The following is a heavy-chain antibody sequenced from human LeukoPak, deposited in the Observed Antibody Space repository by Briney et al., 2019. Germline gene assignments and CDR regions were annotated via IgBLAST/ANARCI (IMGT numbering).Heavy chain of an antibody. D-gene: IGHD2-2*01. Sequence: ASVTVSCMASGYTFTGYYMHWVRQAPGQGLEWMGWIKPKSGGTNYAQTLEGRVTITRDTSISTAYMELSRLRSDDTAVYYCARGPQYCSSTSCYFDYWGQGTLVTVSS. CDR2: IKPKSGGT. CDR1: GYTFTGYY. CDR3: ARGPQYCSSTSCYFDY. V-gene: IGHV1-2*02. J-gene: IGHJ4*02.